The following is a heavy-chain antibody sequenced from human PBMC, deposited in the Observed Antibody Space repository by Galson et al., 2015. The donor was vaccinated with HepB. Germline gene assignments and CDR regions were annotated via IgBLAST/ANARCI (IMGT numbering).Heavy chain of an antibody. CDR3: AVANVITGAFDI. D-gene: IGHD3-22*01. Sequence: SETLSLTCTVSGGSISSYYWSWIRQPPGKGLEWIGYIYYSGSTNYNPSLKSRVTISVDTSKNQFPLKLSSVTAADTAVYYCAVANVITGAFDIWGQGTMVTVSS. CDR1: GGSISSYY. J-gene: IGHJ3*02. V-gene: IGHV4-59*01. CDR2: IYYSGST.